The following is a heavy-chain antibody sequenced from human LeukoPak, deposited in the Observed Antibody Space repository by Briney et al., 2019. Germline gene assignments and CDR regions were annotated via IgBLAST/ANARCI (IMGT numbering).Heavy chain of an antibody. CDR2: IYPGDSDT. J-gene: IGHJ4*02. CDR3: ARHVVLVATIGGQFDY. CDR1: GYRFSSYW. V-gene: IGHV5-51*01. D-gene: IGHD5-24*01. Sequence: GESLKISCKGSGYRFSSYWIGWVRQRPGKGLEWMGIIYPGDSDTRYSPSFQGQVTISADKSISTAYLQWSSLKASDTAMYYCARHVVLVATIGGQFDYWGQGTLVTVSS.